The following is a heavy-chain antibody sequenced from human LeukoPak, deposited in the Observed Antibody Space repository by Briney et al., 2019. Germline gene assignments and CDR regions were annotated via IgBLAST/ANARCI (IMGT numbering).Heavy chain of an antibody. CDR1: GGSISSSSYY. D-gene: IGHD2-8*02. Sequence: SETLSLTCTVSGGSISSSSYYWGWIRQPPGKGLEWIGSIYYSGSTYYNPSLKSRVTISVDTSKNQFSLKLSSVTAADTAVYYCARLLAKAYMDVWGKGTTVTISS. CDR3: ARLLAKAYMDV. CDR2: IYYSGST. J-gene: IGHJ6*03. V-gene: IGHV4-39*01.